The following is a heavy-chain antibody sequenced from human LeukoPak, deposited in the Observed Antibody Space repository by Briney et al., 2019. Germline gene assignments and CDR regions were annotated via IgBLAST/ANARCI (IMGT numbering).Heavy chain of an antibody. CDR1: GFTFSSYS. Sequence: NPGGSLRLSCAASGFTFSSYSMNWVRQAPGKGLEWVSSISSSSSYIYYADSVKGRFTISRDNAKNSLYLQMNSLRAEDTAVYYCAKNSATTVTSVDYWGQGTLVTVSS. CDR3: AKNSATTVTSVDY. V-gene: IGHV3-21*01. D-gene: IGHD4-17*01. CDR2: ISSSSSYI. J-gene: IGHJ4*02.